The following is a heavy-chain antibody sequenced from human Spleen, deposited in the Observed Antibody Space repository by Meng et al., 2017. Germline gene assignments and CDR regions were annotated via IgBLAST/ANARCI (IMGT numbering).Heavy chain of an antibody. CDR3: ARDLAWVLFDY. CDR2: ISSDGGIT. J-gene: IGHJ4*02. CDR1: GFNFGDYN. Sequence: GESLKISCGASGFNFGDYNMHWVRQSPGKGLEWISRISSDGGITTYADSVKGRFTISRDNAKNTLYLQMNSLGAEDTVVYYWARDLAWVLFDYWGQGALVTVSS. V-gene: IGHV3-74*01. D-gene: IGHD3-3*01.